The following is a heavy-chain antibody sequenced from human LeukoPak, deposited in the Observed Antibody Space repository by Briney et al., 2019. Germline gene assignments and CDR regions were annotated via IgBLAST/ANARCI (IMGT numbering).Heavy chain of an antibody. CDR2: INPNSGGT. D-gene: IGHD6-13*01. Sequence: ASVKVSCKASGYTFTGYYMHWVRQAPGRGLEWMGWINPNSGGTNYAQKFQGRVTMTRDTSISTAYMELSRLRSDDTAVYYCARAPGGYSSSWSPHRYFDYWGQGTLVTVSS. CDR1: GYTFTGYY. J-gene: IGHJ4*02. CDR3: ARAPGGYSSSWSPHRYFDY. V-gene: IGHV1-2*02.